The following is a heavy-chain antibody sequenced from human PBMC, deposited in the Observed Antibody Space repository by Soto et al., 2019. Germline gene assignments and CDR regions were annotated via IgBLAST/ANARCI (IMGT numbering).Heavy chain of an antibody. CDR1: GGTFSSYV. V-gene: IGHV1-69*06. J-gene: IGHJ6*02. CDR3: ARDRRIAAAGTQGDYYYYGMDV. D-gene: IGHD6-13*01. CDR2: IIPIFGTA. Sequence: SVKVSCKASGGTFSSYVISWVRQAPGQGLEWMGGIIPIFGTANYAQKFQRRVTITADKSTSTAYMELSSLRSEDTAVYYCARDRRIAAAGTQGDYYYYGMDVWGQGTTVTVS.